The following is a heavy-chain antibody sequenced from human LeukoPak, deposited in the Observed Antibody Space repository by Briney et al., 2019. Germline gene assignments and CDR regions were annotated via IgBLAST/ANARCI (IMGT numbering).Heavy chain of an antibody. CDR3: AKLSLGIAAAAPVDY. J-gene: IGHJ4*02. D-gene: IGHD6-13*01. CDR2: FSGSGGDT. CDR1: GFTFSSYA. Sequence: GGSLRLSCAASGFTFSSYAMSWVRQAPGKGLEWVSAFSGSGGDTYYADSVKGRFTISRDNSKNTLYLQMNSLRAEGTAVYYCAKLSLGIAAAAPVDYWGQGTLVTVSS. V-gene: IGHV3-23*01.